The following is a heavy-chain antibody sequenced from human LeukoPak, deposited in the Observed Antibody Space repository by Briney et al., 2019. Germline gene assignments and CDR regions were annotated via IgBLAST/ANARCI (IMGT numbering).Heavy chain of an antibody. J-gene: IGHJ4*02. Sequence: GGSLRLSCAASGFTFNSHEMNWVRQAPGKGLEWLSYISSSGSSVNYADSVKGRFTISRDNSKNTLYLQMNSLRAEDTAVYYCAKDTRDLGYWGQGTLVTVSS. CDR3: AKDTRDLGY. V-gene: IGHV3-48*03. CDR2: ISSSGSSV. CDR1: GFTFNSHE. D-gene: IGHD2-2*01.